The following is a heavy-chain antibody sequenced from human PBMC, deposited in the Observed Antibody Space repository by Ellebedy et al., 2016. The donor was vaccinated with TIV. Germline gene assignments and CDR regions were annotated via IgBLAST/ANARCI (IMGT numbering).Heavy chain of an antibody. V-gene: IGHV2-5*02. CDR2: IYWDDGK. CDR3: AHTLLQLERRAFDI. J-gene: IGHJ3*02. CDR1: GFSLSTSGVG. D-gene: IGHD1-1*01. Sequence: SGPTLVKPTQTLTLTCTFSGFSLSTSGVGVGWIRQPPGKALEWLALIYWDDGKSYSPSLKSRLTITKDTSKNQVVLTMTNVDPVDTATYYCAHTLLQLERRAFDIWGQGTMVTVSS.